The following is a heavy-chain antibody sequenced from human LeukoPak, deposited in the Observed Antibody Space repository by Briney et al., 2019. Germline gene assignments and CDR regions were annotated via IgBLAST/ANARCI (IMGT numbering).Heavy chain of an antibody. CDR3: ARSPMGSGSANWFDP. CDR1: GVTFSSYA. J-gene: IGHJ5*02. CDR2: IIPIFRTA. V-gene: IGHV1-69*13. D-gene: IGHD3-10*01. Sequence: ASVKVSCKASGVTFSSYAISWVRQDPGQGLEWMGGIIPIFRTANYAQKFQSRVTITADEATSTAYMELSSLRPEDTAVYYCARSPMGSGSANWFDPWGQGTLVTVSS.